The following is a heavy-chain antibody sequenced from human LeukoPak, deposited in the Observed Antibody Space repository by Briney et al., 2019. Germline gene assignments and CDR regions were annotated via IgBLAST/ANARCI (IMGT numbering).Heavy chain of an antibody. D-gene: IGHD6-19*01. CDR3: ARGLGAVAGY. Sequence: GGSLRLSRAASGFTFSIHWMHWARQAPGKGRVGVSRINSDGRSTSYADSVKGRFTISRDNAKNTLELQMNSLRAEDTAVYYCARGLGAVAGYWGQGTLVTVSS. CDR2: INSDGRST. CDR1: GFTFSIHW. J-gene: IGHJ4*02. V-gene: IGHV3-74*01.